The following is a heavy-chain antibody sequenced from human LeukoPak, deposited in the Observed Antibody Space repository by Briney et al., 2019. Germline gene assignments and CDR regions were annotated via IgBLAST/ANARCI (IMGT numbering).Heavy chain of an antibody. D-gene: IGHD2-2*02. Sequence: SETLSLTCAVSDYSISNAYYWGWIRQPPGKGLEWIGSIYYTGSTYYNPSLKSRVTISIDMSKSQFSLKLTSVTAADTAVHYCARPYRIRSAFDIWGQGTMVTVSS. J-gene: IGHJ3*02. CDR2: IYYTGST. CDR3: ARPYRIRSAFDI. CDR1: DYSISNAYY. V-gene: IGHV4-38-2*01.